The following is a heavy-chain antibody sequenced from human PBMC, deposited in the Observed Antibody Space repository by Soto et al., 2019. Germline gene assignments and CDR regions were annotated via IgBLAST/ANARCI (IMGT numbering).Heavy chain of an antibody. J-gene: IGHJ4*02. CDR2: IIPYLDIT. V-gene: IGHV1-69*02. D-gene: IGHD5-18*01. CDR1: WGTFGTYT. Sequence: QVKLVQSGAEVKKPGSSVKVSCKASWGTFGTYTISWVRQAPGQGLEWMGRIIPYLDITDYAQKFQGRFTIAADKSTTTAYMELNSLRSEDTGVYFCARDTTYWGQGTMVTVSS. CDR3: ARDTTY.